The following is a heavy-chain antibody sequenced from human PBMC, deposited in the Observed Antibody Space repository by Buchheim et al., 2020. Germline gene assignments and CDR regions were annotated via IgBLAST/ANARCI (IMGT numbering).Heavy chain of an antibody. CDR1: GYTFTSYD. Sequence: QVQLVQSGAEVKKPGASVKVSCKASGYTFTSYDINWVRQATGQGLEWMGWMNPNSGNTGYAQKFQGRVTMTRNTSISTAYMELSSLRSEDTAVYYCARDRVVPAAIHYYYYGMDVWGQGTT. J-gene: IGHJ6*02. D-gene: IGHD2-2*01. V-gene: IGHV1-8*01. CDR3: ARDRVVPAAIHYYYYGMDV. CDR2: MNPNSGNT.